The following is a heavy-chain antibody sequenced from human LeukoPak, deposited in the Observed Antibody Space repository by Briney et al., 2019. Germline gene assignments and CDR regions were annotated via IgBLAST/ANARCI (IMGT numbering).Heavy chain of an antibody. Sequence: SETLSLTCTVSGGSISSYYWSWIRQPPGKGLEWIGYIYYSGSTNYNPSLKSRVTISVDTSKNPFSLKLSSVTAADTAVYYCARDRNSGYDLYYYYGMDAWGQGTTVTVSS. V-gene: IGHV4-59*01. CDR2: IYYSGST. CDR3: ARDRNSGYDLYYYYGMDA. J-gene: IGHJ6*02. D-gene: IGHD5-12*01. CDR1: GGSISSYY.